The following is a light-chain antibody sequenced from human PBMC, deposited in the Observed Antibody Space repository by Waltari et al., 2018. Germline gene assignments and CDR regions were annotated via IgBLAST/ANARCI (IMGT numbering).Light chain of an antibody. V-gene: IGLV1-44*01. J-gene: IGLJ3*02. Sequence: QSVLTQPPSASGTPGQRVTISCSGSRSNTGHNSVNWYQQLPRTAPKLLMYNTNQRPSGVPDRFSGSRSGTSASLAISGLQSEDEGDYYCSSWDDSLNGPAFGGGTKVTVL. CDR2: NTN. CDR1: RSNTGHNS. CDR3: SSWDDSLNGPA.